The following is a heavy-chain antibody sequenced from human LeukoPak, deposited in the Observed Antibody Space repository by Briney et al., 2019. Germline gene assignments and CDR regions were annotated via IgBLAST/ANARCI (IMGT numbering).Heavy chain of an antibody. CDR2: INAGNGNT. D-gene: IGHD2/OR15-2a*01. CDR1: GYTFSSYV. CDR3: ARDTFGTSRPIEY. Sequence: GASVKVSCKASGYTFSSYVMHWVRQAPGQSLEWMGWINAGNGNTEYAQKFQGRVTITRDTSASTAYMELNGLRSEDTAVYYCARDTFGTSRPIEYWGQGTLVTVSS. J-gene: IGHJ4*02. V-gene: IGHV1-3*01.